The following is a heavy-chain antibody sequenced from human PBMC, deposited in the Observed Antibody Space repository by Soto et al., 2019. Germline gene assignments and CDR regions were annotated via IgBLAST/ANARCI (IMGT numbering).Heavy chain of an antibody. CDR3: ARAYYDSSGYPFVDY. D-gene: IGHD3-22*01. CDR1: GGSMSSGGYY. Sequence: KASETLSLTCTVSGGSMSSGGYYWSWIRQHPGKGLEWIGYIYYSGSTYYNPSLKSRVTISVDTSKNQFSLKLSSVTAADTAVYYCARAYYDSSGYPFVDYWGQGTLVTVSS. V-gene: IGHV4-31*03. CDR2: IYYSGST. J-gene: IGHJ4*02.